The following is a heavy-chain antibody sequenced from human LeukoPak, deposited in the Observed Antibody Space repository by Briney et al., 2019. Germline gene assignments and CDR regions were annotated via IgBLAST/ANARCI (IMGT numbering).Heavy chain of an antibody. Sequence: GESLKISCKGSGYSFTCYWIGWVRQMPGKGLEWMGIIYPGDSDTRYSPSFQGQVTISADKSISTAYLQWSSLKASDTAMYYCARGYCSGGSCHYYFDYWGQGTLVTVSS. J-gene: IGHJ4*02. CDR1: GYSFTCYW. V-gene: IGHV5-51*01. CDR2: IYPGDSDT. CDR3: ARGYCSGGSCHYYFDY. D-gene: IGHD2-15*01.